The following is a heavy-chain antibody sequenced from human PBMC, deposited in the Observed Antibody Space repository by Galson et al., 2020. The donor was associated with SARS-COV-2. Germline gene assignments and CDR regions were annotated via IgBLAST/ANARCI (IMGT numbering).Heavy chain of an antibody. D-gene: IGHD3-10*01. CDR1: GGFITSSPSY. CDR2: VYYSGTP. J-gene: IGHJ3*01. Sequence: SETLSLTCTVSGGFITSSPSYWGWIRQPPGKGLEWVASVYYSGTPYYNPSLKSRVTISVDTSKNQFSLTLSSVTAADTALYYCARHMSGVTVTSAFHLWGQGTLVSVSS. V-gene: IGHV4-39*01. CDR3: ARHMSGVTVTSAFHL.